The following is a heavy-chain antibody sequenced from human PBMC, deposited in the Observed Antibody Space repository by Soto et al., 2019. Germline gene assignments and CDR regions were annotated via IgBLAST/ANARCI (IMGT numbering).Heavy chain of an antibody. V-gene: IGHV2-5*02. CDR1: GFSLTTSGVG. Sequence: QITLNESGPTVVRPTETLTLTCRFSGFSLTTSGVGVGWIRQSPGKAPELLALIYWDDDKRYSASLKSRLTITKDTSKNQVVMTVSDLEPMDTATYSCAHRVLRTVFGLVTTTAIYFDFWGQGTPVAVSS. CDR3: AHRVLRTVFGLVTTTAIYFDF. J-gene: IGHJ4*02. D-gene: IGHD3-3*01. CDR2: IYWDDDK.